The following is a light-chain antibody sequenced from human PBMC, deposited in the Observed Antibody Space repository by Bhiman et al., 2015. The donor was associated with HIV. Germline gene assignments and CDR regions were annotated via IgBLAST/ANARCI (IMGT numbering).Light chain of an antibody. V-gene: IGLV1-40*01. J-gene: IGLJ2*01. CDR2: GNI. CDR3: QSYDSSLSGLWV. CDR1: SSNIAAGYD. Sequence: QSVLTQPPSVSGAPGQRVTISCTGSSSNIAAGYDVHWYQQLPGTAPKLLIYGNINRPSGVPDRFSGSQSGTSASLAITGLQAEDEADYYCQSYDSSLSGLWVFGGGTKLTVL.